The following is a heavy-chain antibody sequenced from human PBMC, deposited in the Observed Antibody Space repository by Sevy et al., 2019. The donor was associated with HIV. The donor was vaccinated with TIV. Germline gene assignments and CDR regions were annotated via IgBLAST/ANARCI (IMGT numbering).Heavy chain of an antibody. CDR3: TSMGWHGAFDI. CDR1: GFTFSNTW. Sequence: GGSLRLSCAASGFTFSNTWMSWVRQAPGKGLEVVGRIKSKNDGGTTDYAAPVIGRFTISRDDSKSTLYLRMNNLKIEDTAVYYCTSMGWHGAFDIWGQGTMVTVSS. J-gene: IGHJ3*02. CDR2: IKSKNDGGTT. V-gene: IGHV3-15*01.